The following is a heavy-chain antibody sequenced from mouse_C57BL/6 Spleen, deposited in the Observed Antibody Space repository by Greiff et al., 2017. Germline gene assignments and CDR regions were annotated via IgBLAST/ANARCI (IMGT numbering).Heavy chain of an antibody. V-gene: IGHV3-6*01. J-gene: IGHJ2*01. D-gene: IGHD2-1*01. CDR1: GYSITSGYY. Sequence: EVKLMESGPGLVKPSQSLSLTCSVTGYSITSGYYWNWIRQFPGNKLEWMGYISYDGSNNYNPSLKNRISITRDTSKNQFFLKLNSVTTEDTATYYCARRGNSIDYWGQGTTLTVSS. CDR2: ISYDGSN. CDR3: ARRGNSIDY.